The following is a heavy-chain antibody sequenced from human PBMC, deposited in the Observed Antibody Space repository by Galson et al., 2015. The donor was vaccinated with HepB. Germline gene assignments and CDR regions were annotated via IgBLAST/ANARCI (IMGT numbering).Heavy chain of an antibody. V-gene: IGHV3-23*01. CDR1: GFTFSSYA. Sequence: SLRLSCAASGFTFSSYAMSWVRQAPGKGLEWVSAISGSGGSTYYADSMKGRFTISRDNSKNTLYLQMNSLRAEDTAIYYCAKVYGSGRAPFDYWGQGTLVTVSS. CDR2: ISGSGGST. J-gene: IGHJ4*02. CDR3: AKVYGSGRAPFDY. D-gene: IGHD3-10*01.